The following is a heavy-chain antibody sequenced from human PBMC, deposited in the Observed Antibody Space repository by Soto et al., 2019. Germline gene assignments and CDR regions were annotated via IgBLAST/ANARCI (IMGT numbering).Heavy chain of an antibody. J-gene: IGHJ6*02. Sequence: EVQLLESGGGLVQPGGSLRLSCAASGFTFSSYAMSWVRQAPGKGLEGVSTISGGGGSTYYADSVKGRFTISSDNSKNTLYEQMNSLRAEDTAVYYCAKASPQWELSVLDYYGMDVWGQGTTVTVSS. D-gene: IGHD1-26*01. CDR1: GFTFSSYA. CDR3: AKASPQWELSVLDYYGMDV. V-gene: IGHV3-23*01. CDR2: ISGGGGST.